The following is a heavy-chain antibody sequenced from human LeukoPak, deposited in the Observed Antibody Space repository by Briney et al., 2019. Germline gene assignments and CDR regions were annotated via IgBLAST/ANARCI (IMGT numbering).Heavy chain of an antibody. Sequence: ASVKVSCKASGYTFTGYYMHWVRQAPGQGLEWMGWINPNSGGTNYALKFQGRVTMTRDTSISTAYMELSRLRSDDTAVYYCAREPLLLWFGELLGSFDPWGQGTLVTVSS. CDR2: INPNSGGT. V-gene: IGHV1-2*02. D-gene: IGHD3-10*01. CDR1: GYTFTGYY. J-gene: IGHJ5*02. CDR3: AREPLLLWFGELLGSFDP.